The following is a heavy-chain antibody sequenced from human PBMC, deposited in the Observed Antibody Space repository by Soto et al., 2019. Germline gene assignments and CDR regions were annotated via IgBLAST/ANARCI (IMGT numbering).Heavy chain of an antibody. CDR3: ARDSAPAYSAYAINYYYHYGMDV. D-gene: IGHD5-12*01. CDR2: IWYDGSNK. V-gene: IGHV3-33*01. J-gene: IGHJ6*02. Sequence: QVHLVEFGGGVVQPGRSLRLSCVASGFTFNGYGMHWDRQAPGKGLEWVAVIWYDGSNKYYADSVKGRFSISRDNSKNTLYLEMNSLRAEDTAVYYCARDSAPAYSAYAINYYYHYGMDVWVRGTTVTVSS. CDR1: GFTFNGYG.